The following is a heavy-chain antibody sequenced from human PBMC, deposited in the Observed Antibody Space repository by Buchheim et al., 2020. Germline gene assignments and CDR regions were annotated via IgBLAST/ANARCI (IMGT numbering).Heavy chain of an antibody. Sequence: EVQLVESGGGLVQPGGSLRLSCAASGFTSSSYSMNWVRQAPGKGLEWVSYISSSSSTIYCADSVKGRFTISRDNAKNSLYLQMNSLRAEDTAVYYCARAYDFWSGYEAFDIWGQGT. V-gene: IGHV3-48*01. J-gene: IGHJ3*02. D-gene: IGHD3-3*01. CDR3: ARAYDFWSGYEAFDI. CDR2: ISSSSSTI. CDR1: GFTSSSYS.